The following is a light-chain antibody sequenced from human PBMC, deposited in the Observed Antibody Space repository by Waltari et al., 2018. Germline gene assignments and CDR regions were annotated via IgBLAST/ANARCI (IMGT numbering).Light chain of an antibody. CDR2: GAS. V-gene: IGKV3-15*01. J-gene: IGKJ1*01. CDR3: QQYNSWPRT. Sequence: EIVMTQSPATPSASPGERATLSCRASRSVSTNLAWYQQKPGQAPSLLIYGASTRATGVPATFSGSGSGTEFTLTISSLQSEDFAVYYCQQYNSWPRTFGQGTKVEIK. CDR1: RSVSTN.